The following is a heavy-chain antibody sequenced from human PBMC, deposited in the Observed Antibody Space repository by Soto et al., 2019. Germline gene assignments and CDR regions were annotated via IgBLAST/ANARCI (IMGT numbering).Heavy chain of an antibody. J-gene: IGHJ4*02. CDR2: INAGNGNT. CDR1: GYTFTSYA. Sequence: ASVKVSCKASGYTFTSYAMHWVRQAPGQRLEWMGWINAGNGNTKYSQKFQGRVTITRDTSASTAYMELSSLRSEDTAVDYCARDQIVEYPAPPASGGRGTLVTVSP. V-gene: IGHV1-3*01. CDR3: ARDQIVEYPAPPAS. D-gene: IGHD2-15*01.